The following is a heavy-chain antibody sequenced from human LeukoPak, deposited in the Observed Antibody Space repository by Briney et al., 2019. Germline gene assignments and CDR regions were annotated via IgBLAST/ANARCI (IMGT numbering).Heavy chain of an antibody. CDR2: IYSGGST. CDR1: GFTVSSNY. CDR3: ARDYRYYDILTGYKYNWFDP. Sequence: PGGSLRLSCAASGFTVSSNYMSWVRQAPGKGLEWVSVIYSGGSTYYADSVKGRFTISRDNSKNTLYLQMNSLRAEDTAVYYCARDYRYYDILTGYKYNWFDPWGQGTLVTVSS. D-gene: IGHD3-9*01. V-gene: IGHV3-53*01. J-gene: IGHJ5*02.